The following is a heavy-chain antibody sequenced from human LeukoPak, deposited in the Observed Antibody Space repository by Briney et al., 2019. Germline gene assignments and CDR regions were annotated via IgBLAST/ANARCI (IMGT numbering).Heavy chain of an antibody. D-gene: IGHD3-10*01. CDR3: ARVFPSAMVRGVDVGWFDP. J-gene: IGHJ5*02. CDR1: GGSFSGYY. CDR2: INHSGST. Sequence: SETLSLTCAVYGGSFSGYYWSWIRQPPGKGLQWIGEINHSGSTNYNPSLKSRVTISVDTSKNQFSLKLSSVTAADTAVYYCARVFPSAMVRGVDVGWFDPWGQGTLVTVSS. V-gene: IGHV4-34*01.